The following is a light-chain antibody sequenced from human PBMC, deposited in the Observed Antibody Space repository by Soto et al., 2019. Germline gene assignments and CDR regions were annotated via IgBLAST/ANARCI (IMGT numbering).Light chain of an antibody. V-gene: IGLV2-8*01. CDR2: EVN. Sequence: QSVLTQPPSASGSPGQSVTISCTGTSSDVGGYNYVSWYQQHPGKAPKLMIYEVNKWPSGVPDRFSGSKSGNTASLTVSGLQAEDEADYYCSSYAGSNSVLFGGGTKLTVL. J-gene: IGLJ2*01. CDR3: SSYAGSNSVL. CDR1: SSDVGGYNY.